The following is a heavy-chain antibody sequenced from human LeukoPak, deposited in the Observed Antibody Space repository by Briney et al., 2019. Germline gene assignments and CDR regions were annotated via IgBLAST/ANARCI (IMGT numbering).Heavy chain of an antibody. V-gene: IGHV3-33*01. CDR2: IWYDGSNK. Sequence: GGSLRLSCAASGFTFSSYGMHWVRQAPGKGLEWVAVIWYDGSNKYYADSVKGRFTISRDNSKNTLYLQMNSLRAEDTAVYYCARDGFRTRNYYDSSGYWFDPWGQGTLVTVSS. J-gene: IGHJ5*02. D-gene: IGHD3-22*01. CDR3: ARDGFRTRNYYDSSGYWFDP. CDR1: GFTFSSYG.